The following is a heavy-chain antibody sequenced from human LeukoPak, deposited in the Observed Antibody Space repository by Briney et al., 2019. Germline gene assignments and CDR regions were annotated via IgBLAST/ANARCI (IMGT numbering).Heavy chain of an antibody. Sequence: SETLSLTCSVSGASISSSSYYWAWIRQPPGKGLEWIANIYYSGSTYFNPSLKSRLTISKDTSKNQFSLKLTSVTAADTAVYYCARLVPPGWFDPWGQGTLVTVSS. J-gene: IGHJ5*02. V-gene: IGHV4-39*01. CDR3: ARLVPPGWFDP. CDR2: IYYSGST. CDR1: GASISSSSYY.